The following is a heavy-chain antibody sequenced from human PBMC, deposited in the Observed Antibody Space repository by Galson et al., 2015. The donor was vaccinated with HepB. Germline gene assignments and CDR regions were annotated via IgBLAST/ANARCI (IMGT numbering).Heavy chain of an antibody. V-gene: IGHV3-7*01. CDR1: GFTFSNNW. CDR3: ATDRTASY. D-gene: IGHD5-18*01. J-gene: IGHJ4*02. Sequence: SLRLSCAASGFTFSNNWMSWVRQAPGKGLEWVANIKQDGSEKYYVDSVKGRFTISRDNAKNSLYLQMNTLGAEDTAVYYCATDRTASYWGQGTLVIVSS. CDR2: IKQDGSEK.